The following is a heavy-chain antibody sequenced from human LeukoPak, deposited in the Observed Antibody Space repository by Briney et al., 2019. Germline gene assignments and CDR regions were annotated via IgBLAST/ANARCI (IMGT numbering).Heavy chain of an antibody. CDR1: GFSFNIYG. D-gene: IGHD5-12*01. CDR2: IKSKTDGGTT. V-gene: IGHV3-15*01. Sequence: PGGSLRLSCAASGFSFNIYGMNWVRQAPGKGLEWVGRIKSKTDGGTTDYAAPVKGRFTISRDDSKNTLYLQMNSLKTEDTAVYYCTTDLHLVAFIQKPQGFWGQGTLVTVSS. CDR3: TTDLHLVAFIQKPQGF. J-gene: IGHJ4*02.